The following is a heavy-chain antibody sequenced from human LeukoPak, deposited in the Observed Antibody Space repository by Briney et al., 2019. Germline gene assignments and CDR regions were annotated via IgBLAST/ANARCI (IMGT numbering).Heavy chain of an antibody. J-gene: IGHJ4*02. Sequence: SETLSLTCTVSGDSISSYYWSWIRQPPGKGLEWIGYIYYSGSTNYNPSLKSRVTISVDTSKNQFSLKLSSVTAADTAVYYCARDQLKGYCSGGSCYSGFDYWGQGTLVTVSS. CDR1: GDSISSYY. CDR2: IYYSGST. V-gene: IGHV4-59*01. D-gene: IGHD2-15*01. CDR3: ARDQLKGYCSGGSCYSGFDY.